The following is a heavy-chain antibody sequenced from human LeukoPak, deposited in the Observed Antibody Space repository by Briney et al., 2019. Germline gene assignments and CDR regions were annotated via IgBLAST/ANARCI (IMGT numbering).Heavy chain of an antibody. J-gene: IGHJ3*02. CDR3: ARDLPTTVTAFDI. Sequence: ASVKVSCKASGGTFSSYAISWVRQAPGQGLEWMGGIIPIFGTANYAQKFQGRVTITADESTSTAYMELSSLRSEDTAVYYCARDLPTTVTAFDIWGQGTMVTVSS. D-gene: IGHD4-11*01. CDR2: IIPIFGTA. CDR1: GGTFSSYA. V-gene: IGHV1-69*13.